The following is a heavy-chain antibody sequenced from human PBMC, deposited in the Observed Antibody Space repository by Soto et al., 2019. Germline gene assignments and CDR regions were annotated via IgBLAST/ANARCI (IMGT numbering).Heavy chain of an antibody. CDR3: VRVGRGSSSRRDP. V-gene: IGHV3-74*01. J-gene: IGHJ5*02. D-gene: IGHD1-26*01. Sequence: EVQLEESGGDLGQPGGSLRRSCAASGFTFSSYGMHWVRQDPGKGLVWVSRINTDGGTTTYSESVTGRFPISRDNALTNVFVQINRLRPEDTALYYCVRVGRGSSSRRDPWGQGTLVTVSS. CDR2: INTDGGTT. CDR1: GFTFSSYG.